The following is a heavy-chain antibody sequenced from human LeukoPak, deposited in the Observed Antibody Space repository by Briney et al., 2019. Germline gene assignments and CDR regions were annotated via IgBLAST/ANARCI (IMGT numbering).Heavy chain of an antibody. V-gene: IGHV1-69*13. CDR3: ARDRSSGYYYGY. CDR2: IIPIFGTA. CDR1: GDTFISYA. Sequence: AVKVSCKASGDTFISYAISWVRQAPGQGLDWMGGIIPIFGTANYAQKFQGRVTITADESTRTAYMELSSLRSEDTAVYYCARDRSSGYYYGYWGQGTLVTVSS. D-gene: IGHD3-22*01. J-gene: IGHJ4*02.